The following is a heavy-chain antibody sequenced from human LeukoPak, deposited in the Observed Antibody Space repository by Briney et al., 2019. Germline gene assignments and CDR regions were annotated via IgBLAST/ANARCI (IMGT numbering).Heavy chain of an antibody. CDR2: IYYSGST. CDR1: GGSISSSSYY. D-gene: IGHD6-19*01. Sequence: SETLSLTCTVSGGSISSSSYYWGWIRQPPGKGLEWIGSIYYSGSTYYNPSLKSQVTISEDRSKNQFSLKLSSVTAADTAVYYCARGPLLPGYSSGQGLTWFDYWGQGTLVTVFS. J-gene: IGHJ4*02. V-gene: IGHV4-39*07. CDR3: ARGPLLPGYSSGQGLTWFDY.